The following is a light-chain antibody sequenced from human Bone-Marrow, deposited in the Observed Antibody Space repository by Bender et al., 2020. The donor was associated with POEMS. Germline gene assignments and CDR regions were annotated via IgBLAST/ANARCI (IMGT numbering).Light chain of an antibody. CDR2: KDS. J-gene: IGLJ2*01. CDR3: ASWDDSLNVVF. Sequence: SYDLTQPSSVSVSPGQTARITCSGDVLAKRYARWFQQKPGQAPVLVIYKDSERPSGIPERFSGSSSGTTVTLTISGAQVEDEADYYCASWDDSLNVVFFGGGTKVTVL. CDR1: VLAKRY. V-gene: IGLV3-27*01.